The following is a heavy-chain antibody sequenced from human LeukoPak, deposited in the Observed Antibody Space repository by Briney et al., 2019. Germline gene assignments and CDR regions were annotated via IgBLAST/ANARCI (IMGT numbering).Heavy chain of an antibody. CDR1: GLIVSSFG. D-gene: IGHD3-10*01. Sequence: GGSLRLSCAASGLIVSSFGMHWVRQAPGEGLEWVSVISYDGNKKYYADSVNGRITISGDNSKNTLYQQNNSLRADETADYYCAKAAFGDLLILEYWGQGTLVTVSS. J-gene: IGHJ4*02. V-gene: IGHV3-30*18. CDR2: ISYDGNKK. CDR3: AKAAFGDLLILEY.